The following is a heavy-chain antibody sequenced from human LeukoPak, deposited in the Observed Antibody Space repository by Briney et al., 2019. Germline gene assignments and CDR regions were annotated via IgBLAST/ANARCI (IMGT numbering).Heavy chain of an antibody. CDR2: IWYDGLNK. D-gene: IGHD4-17*01. J-gene: IGHJ5*01. CDR3: ARDLKGNSGDFDS. CDR1: GFTFSNYA. Sequence: GGSLRLSCAASGFTFSNYAMSWVRQAPGKGLEWVAVIWYDGLNKYYAESVKGRFTIPRDNSKNTLYLQMNSLRAEDTAVYYCARDLKGNSGDFDSWGQGTLVSVSS. V-gene: IGHV3-33*08.